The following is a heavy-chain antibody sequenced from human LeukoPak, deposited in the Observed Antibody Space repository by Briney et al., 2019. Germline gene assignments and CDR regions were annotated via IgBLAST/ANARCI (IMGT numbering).Heavy chain of an antibody. D-gene: IGHD3-10*01. CDR3: AKDRSVNYYGSGSYYKGPGRFN. CDR2: IRYDGNNK. J-gene: IGHJ4*02. Sequence: GGSLRLSCAASGFTFSSYDMHWVRQAPGKGLEWVAFIRYDGNNKFYADSVKGRFTISRDNSKNTLYLQMSSLRAEDTAVYYCAKDRSVNYYGSGSYYKGPGRFNWGQGTVVTVSS. V-gene: IGHV3-30*02. CDR1: GFTFSSYD.